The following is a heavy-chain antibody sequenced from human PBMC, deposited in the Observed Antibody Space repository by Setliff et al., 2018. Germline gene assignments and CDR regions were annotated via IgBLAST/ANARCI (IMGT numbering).Heavy chain of an antibody. D-gene: IGHD5-18*01. CDR3: ARLPPLHTPMALTFDY. J-gene: IGHJ4*02. Sequence: SETLSLTCTVSGGSVNSGYDNWNWLRQPAGKGLEWIGHINRRGSTNFSPSLKSRVTISLDTSKNQFSLNLTSVTAADTAVYYCARLPPLHTPMALTFDYWGQGILVTVSS. CDR2: INRRGST. CDR1: GGSVNSGYDN. V-gene: IGHV4-61*09.